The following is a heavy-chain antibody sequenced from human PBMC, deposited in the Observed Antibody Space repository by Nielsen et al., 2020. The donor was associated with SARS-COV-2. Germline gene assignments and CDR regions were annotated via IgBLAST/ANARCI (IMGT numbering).Heavy chain of an antibody. V-gene: IGHV3-30-3*01. Sequence: GGSLRLSCAASGFTFSSYAMHWVRQAPGKGLEWVAVISYDGSNKYYADSVKGRFTISRDNSKNTLYLQMNSLRAEDTAVYYCARDTGAWDFDYWGQGTLITVSS. CDR1: GFTFSSYA. D-gene: IGHD1-26*01. CDR2: ISYDGSNK. J-gene: IGHJ4*02. CDR3: ARDTGAWDFDY.